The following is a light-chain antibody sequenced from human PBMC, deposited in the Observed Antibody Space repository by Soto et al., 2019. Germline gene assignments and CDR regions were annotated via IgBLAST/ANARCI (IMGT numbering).Light chain of an antibody. CDR1: SSDVGGYNY. Sequence: QSVLTQPASVSGSPGQSITISCTGTSSDVGGYNYVSWYQQHPGDAPKLMIYHVSNRPSGVSNRFSGSKSDNTASLTISGLQAEDEADYYCSSYTSTTAYIFGTGTKLTVL. J-gene: IGLJ1*01. V-gene: IGLV2-14*03. CDR2: HVS. CDR3: SSYTSTTAYI.